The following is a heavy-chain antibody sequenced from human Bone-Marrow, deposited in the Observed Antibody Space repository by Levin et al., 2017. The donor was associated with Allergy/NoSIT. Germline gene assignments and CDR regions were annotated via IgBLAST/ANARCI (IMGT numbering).Heavy chain of an antibody. CDR1: GFTFSTSW. Sequence: AGGSLRLSCAGSGFTFSTSWMSWVRQAPGKGLEWVARINQIGNEKYYMDSVKGRVTISRDNAENSLYLQMTSLRVEDTAVYYCATHPNSAFDFGGQGTLVTVSS. CDR2: INQIGNEK. CDR3: ATHPNSAFDF. D-gene: IGHD5-12*01. V-gene: IGHV3-7*01. J-gene: IGHJ4*02.